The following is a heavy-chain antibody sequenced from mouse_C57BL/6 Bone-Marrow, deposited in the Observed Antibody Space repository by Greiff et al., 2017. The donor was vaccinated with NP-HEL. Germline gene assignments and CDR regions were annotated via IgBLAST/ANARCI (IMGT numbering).Heavy chain of an antibody. V-gene: IGHV5-9-1*02. CDR1: GFTFSSYA. CDR3: TRDPYYYGSSPYWYFDV. CDR2: ISSGGDYI. J-gene: IGHJ1*03. Sequence: EVMLVESGEGLVKPGGSLKLSCAASGFTFSSYAMSWVRQTPEKRLEWVAYISSGGDYIYYADTVKGRFTISRDNARNTLYLQMSSLKSEDTAMYYCTRDPYYYGSSPYWYFDVWGTGTTVTVSS. D-gene: IGHD1-1*01.